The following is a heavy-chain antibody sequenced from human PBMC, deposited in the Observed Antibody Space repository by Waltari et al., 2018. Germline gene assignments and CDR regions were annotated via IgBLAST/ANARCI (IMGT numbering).Heavy chain of an antibody. J-gene: IGHJ4*02. CDR3: ARDDYYDSSIDY. Sequence: EVQLVESGGGLVQPGGSLRLTCAASGFTFSRYSMNWVRQAPGKGLEWVSYISHAGSTIHYADSVKGRFTISRDNTKNSLFLQMNNLRAEDTAVYSCARDDYYDSSIDYWGQGTLVTVSS. D-gene: IGHD3-22*01. V-gene: IGHV3-48*04. CDR1: GFTFSRYS. CDR2: ISHAGSTI.